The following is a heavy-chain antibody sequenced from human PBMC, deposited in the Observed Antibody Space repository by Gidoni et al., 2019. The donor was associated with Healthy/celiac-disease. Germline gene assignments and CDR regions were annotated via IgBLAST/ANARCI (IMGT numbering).Heavy chain of an antibody. CDR1: GFTFSSYS. CDR3: ARSYRDCGGDCGENWFDP. D-gene: IGHD2-21*02. J-gene: IGHJ5*02. V-gene: IGHV3-21*01. CDR2: ISSSSSYI. Sequence: EVQLVESGGGLVKPGGSLRLSCAASGFTFSSYSMNWVRQAPGKGLEWVSSISSSSSYIYYADSVKGRFTISRDNAKNSLYLQMNSLRAEDTAVYYCARSYRDCGGDCGENWFDPWGQGTLVTVSS.